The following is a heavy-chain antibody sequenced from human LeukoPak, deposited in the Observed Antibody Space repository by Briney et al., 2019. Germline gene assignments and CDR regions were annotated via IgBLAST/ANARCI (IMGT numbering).Heavy chain of an antibody. CDR1: GFTFSSYG. CDR2: ISYDGSNK. J-gene: IGHJ6*02. Sequence: PGRSLRLSCAASGFTFSSYGMHWVRQAPGKGLEWVAVISYDGSNKYYADSVKGRFTISRDNSKNTLYLQMNSLRAEDTAVYYCTNYYYGMDVWGQGTTVTVSS. V-gene: IGHV3-30*18. CDR3: TNYYYGMDV.